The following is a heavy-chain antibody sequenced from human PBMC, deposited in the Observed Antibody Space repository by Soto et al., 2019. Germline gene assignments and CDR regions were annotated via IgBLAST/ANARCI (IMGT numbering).Heavy chain of an antibody. CDR1: GFTFSSYA. V-gene: IGHV3-30-3*01. CDR2: ISYDGSNK. CDR3: ARRSHDALDI. J-gene: IGHJ3*02. Sequence: PGGSLRLSCAASGFTFSSYAMHWVRQAPGKGLEWVAVISYDGSNKYYADSVKGRFTISRDNSKNTLYLQMNSLRAEDTAVYYCARRSHDALDIWGQGTMVTVSS.